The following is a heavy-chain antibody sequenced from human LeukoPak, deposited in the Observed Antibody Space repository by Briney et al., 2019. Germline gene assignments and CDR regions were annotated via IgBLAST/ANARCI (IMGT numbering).Heavy chain of an antibody. J-gene: IGHJ6*02. V-gene: IGHV3-48*03. CDR2: IDRSGNSI. D-gene: IGHD6-13*01. CDR1: GFTFRSYE. Sequence: GGSLRLSCAASGFTFRSYEMNWVRQAPGKGLGWVSYIDRSGNSIYYADSVKGRFTISRDNAKNTLYLQMNSLRAEDTAVYYCARSYSSTWPQHMDVWGQGTTVTVSS. CDR3: ARSYSSTWPQHMDV.